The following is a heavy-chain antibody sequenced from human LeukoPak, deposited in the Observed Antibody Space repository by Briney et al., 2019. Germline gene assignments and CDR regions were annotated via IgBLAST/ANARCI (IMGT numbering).Heavy chain of an antibody. V-gene: IGHV1-69*04. CDR3: ARGFGDNWFDP. J-gene: IGHJ5*02. CDR2: IIPILGMA. Sequence: ASVKVSCKASGGTFSSYAISWVRQAPGQGLEWMGRIIPILGMANYAQKFQGRVTITADKSTSTAYMELSSLRSEDTAVYYCARGFGDNWFDPWGQGTLVTVSS. D-gene: IGHD3-3*01. CDR1: GGTFSSYA.